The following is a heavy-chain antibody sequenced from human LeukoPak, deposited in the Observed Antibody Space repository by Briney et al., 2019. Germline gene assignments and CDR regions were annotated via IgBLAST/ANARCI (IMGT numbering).Heavy chain of an antibody. V-gene: IGHV4-34*01. D-gene: IGHD3-3*01. CDR2: INHSGST. J-gene: IGHJ4*02. Sequence: PSETLSLTCAVYGGSFSGYYGSWIRQPPGKGLEWIGEINHSGSTNYNPSLKSRVTISVDTSKNQFSLKLSSVTATDTAVYYCARATYDAGDYWGQGTLVTVSS. CDR3: ARATYDAGDY. CDR1: GGSFSGYY.